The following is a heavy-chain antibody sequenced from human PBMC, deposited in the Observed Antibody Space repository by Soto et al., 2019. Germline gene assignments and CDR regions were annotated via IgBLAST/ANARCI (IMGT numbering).Heavy chain of an antibody. CDR3: ARTSKFDC. D-gene: IGHD6-6*01. Sequence: PSETLSLTCAVYCGSFRGYYWSWIRQPPGKGLEWIGEINHSGSTNYNPSLKGRVTMSVDTSKNQFSLKLSSVTAADTAVYYCARTSKFDCWGQGTLVTVSS. V-gene: IGHV4-34*01. J-gene: IGHJ4*02. CDR1: CGSFRGYY. CDR2: INHSGST.